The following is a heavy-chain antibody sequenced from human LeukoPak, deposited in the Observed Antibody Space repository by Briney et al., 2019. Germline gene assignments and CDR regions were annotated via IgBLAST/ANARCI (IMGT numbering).Heavy chain of an antibody. CDR2: IYYSGST. CDR3: ARSRRDGPPGYFDY. V-gene: IGHV4-39*07. Sequence: SETLSLTCTVSGGSISSSSYYWGWIRQPPGKGLEWIGSIYYSGSTYYNPSLKSRVTISVDTSKNQFSLKLSSVTAADTAVYYCARSRRDGPPGYFDYWGQGTLVTVSS. D-gene: IGHD5-24*01. CDR1: GGSISSSSYY. J-gene: IGHJ4*02.